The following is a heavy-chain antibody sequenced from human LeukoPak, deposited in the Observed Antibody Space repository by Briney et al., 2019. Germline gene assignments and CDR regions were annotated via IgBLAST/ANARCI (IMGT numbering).Heavy chain of an antibody. J-gene: IGHJ3*02. V-gene: IGHV3-20*04. CDR2: ISWDGGST. CDR1: GFTFDDYG. Sequence: PGGSLRLSCTASGFTFDDYGMTWVRQAPGKGLEWVSSISWDGGSTGYGDPVKARFIISRDNAKNSLYLQMNSLSAEDTAFYYCARVVGATEAFDIWGQGTMVTASS. CDR3: ARVVGATEAFDI. D-gene: IGHD1-26*01.